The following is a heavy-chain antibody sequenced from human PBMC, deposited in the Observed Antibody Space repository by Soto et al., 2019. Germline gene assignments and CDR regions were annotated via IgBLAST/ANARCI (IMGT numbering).Heavy chain of an antibody. J-gene: IGHJ4*02. Sequence: QLQLQESGPGLVKPSETLSLTCTVSGGSITSNAYYGGWIRQPPGKGLEWLGYIYYSGSASYNPSLKSRVTMYVDTSKNPFSLKLSSVTAEDTAVYYCARRPKRGSFAWCFDYWGQGTLVTVSS. CDR3: ARRPKRGSFAWCFDY. V-gene: IGHV4-39*01. CDR2: IYYSGSA. CDR1: GGSITSNAYY. D-gene: IGHD1-26*01.